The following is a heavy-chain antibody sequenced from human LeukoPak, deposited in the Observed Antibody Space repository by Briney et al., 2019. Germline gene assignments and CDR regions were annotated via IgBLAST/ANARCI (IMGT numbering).Heavy chain of an antibody. D-gene: IGHD2-2*01. V-gene: IGHV3-30*19. CDR1: GFIFSSYG. CDR2: ISFDGRDK. CDR3: VRSQLQYCTTTSCYVFDS. J-gene: IGHJ4*02. Sequence: GGSLRLSCVTSGFIFSSYGFHWVRQAPGKGLEWVAVISFDGRDKYYADSAKGRFSISTDYSRNTLYLEMNSLRADDTAVYYCVRSQLQYCTTTSCYVFDSWGQGTLVTVSS.